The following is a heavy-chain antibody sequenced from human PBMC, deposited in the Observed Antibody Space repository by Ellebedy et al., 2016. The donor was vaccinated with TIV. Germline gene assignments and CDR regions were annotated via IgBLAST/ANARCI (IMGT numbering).Heavy chain of an antibody. CDR2: IENDGTDK. V-gene: IGHV3-7*04. D-gene: IGHD1-20*01. Sequence: GESLKISCEVYGFTYDIFWMSWVRQAPGKGLGWVANIENDGTDKYYVDSVKGRFTISRDNARNSLYLQMTSLRAEDTAVYYCARDNWNGLASDYWGQGTLVTVSS. J-gene: IGHJ4*02. CDR1: GFTYDIFW. CDR3: ARDNWNGLASDY.